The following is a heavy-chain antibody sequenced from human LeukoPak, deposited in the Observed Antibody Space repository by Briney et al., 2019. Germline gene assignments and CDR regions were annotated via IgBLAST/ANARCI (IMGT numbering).Heavy chain of an antibody. CDR1: GFTSSSYA. J-gene: IGHJ1*01. CDR3: AKDPESSGWYEFYFQH. CDR2: ISGSGGST. Sequence: GGSLRLSCAASGFTSSSYAMSWVRQAPGKGLEWVSAISGSGGSTYYADSVKGRFTISRDNSKNTLYLQMNSLRAEDTAVYYCAKDPESSGWYEFYFQHWGQGTLVTVSS. V-gene: IGHV3-23*01. D-gene: IGHD6-19*01.